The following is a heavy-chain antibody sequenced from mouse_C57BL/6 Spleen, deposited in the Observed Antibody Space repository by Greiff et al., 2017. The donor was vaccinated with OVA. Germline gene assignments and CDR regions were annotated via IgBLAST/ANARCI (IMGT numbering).Heavy chain of an antibody. Sequence: VQLKESGAELVRPGASVKLSCTASGFNIKDDYMHWVKQRPEQGLEWIGWIDPENGDTEYASKFQGKATITADTSSNTAYLQLSSLTSEDTAVYYCTTRAHYCSDYAMDYWGQGTSVTVSS. CDR3: TTRAHYCSDYAMDY. CDR1: GFNIKDDY. CDR2: IDPENGDT. D-gene: IGHD1-1*01. J-gene: IGHJ4*01. V-gene: IGHV14-4*01.